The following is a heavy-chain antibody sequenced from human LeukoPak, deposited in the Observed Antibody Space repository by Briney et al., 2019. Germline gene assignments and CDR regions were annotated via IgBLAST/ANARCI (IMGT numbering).Heavy chain of an antibody. Sequence: SETLSLTCTVSGGSISSSSYYWGWIRQPPGKGLEWIGSIYYSGSTYYNPSLKSRVTISVDTSKNQFSLKLSSVTAADTAVYYCARCFIFGRYSYGFFFEDYWGQGTLVTVSS. CDR1: GGSISSSSYY. CDR2: IYYSGST. D-gene: IGHD5-18*01. J-gene: IGHJ4*02. V-gene: IGHV4-39*07. CDR3: ARCFIFGRYSYGFFFEDY.